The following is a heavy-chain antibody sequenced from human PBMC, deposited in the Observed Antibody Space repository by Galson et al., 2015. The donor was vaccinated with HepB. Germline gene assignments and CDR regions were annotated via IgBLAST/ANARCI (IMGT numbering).Heavy chain of an antibody. CDR3: ARAQYYYGSGSYSNVPFDY. D-gene: IGHD3-10*01. CDR1: GFTFSSYA. V-gene: IGHV3-30-3*01. CDR2: ISYDGSNT. Sequence: SLRLSCAASGFTFSSYAMHWVRQAPGKGLEWVAVISYDGSNTYYADSVKGRFTISRDNSKNTLYLQMNSLRAEDTAVYYCARAQYYYGSGSYSNVPFDYWGQGTLVTVSS. J-gene: IGHJ4*02.